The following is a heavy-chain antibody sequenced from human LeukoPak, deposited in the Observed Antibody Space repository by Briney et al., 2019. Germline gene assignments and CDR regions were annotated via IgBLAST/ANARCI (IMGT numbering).Heavy chain of an antibody. D-gene: IGHD2-15*01. CDR2: ISYDGSNK. CDR1: GFTFSSYA. CDR3: VRDPTRAECSDGSCYLDY. J-gene: IGHJ4*02. V-gene: IGHV3-30-3*01. Sequence: GGSLRLSCAASGFTFSSYAMSWVRQAPGKGLEWVAVISYDGSNKYYADSVKGRFTISRDNSKNTLYLQMSSLRAEDTAVYYCVRDPTRAECSDGSCYLDYWGQGILVSVSS.